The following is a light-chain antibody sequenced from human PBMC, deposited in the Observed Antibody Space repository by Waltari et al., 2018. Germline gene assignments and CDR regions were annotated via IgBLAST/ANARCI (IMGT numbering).Light chain of an antibody. CDR1: SSNIEKNF. J-gene: IGLJ3*02. CDR2: ENN. V-gene: IGLV1-51*02. Sequence: QSELTQPPSVSAAPGQIVTISCSGISSNIEKNFVSWYQQLPGTAPKMLIYENNKRPSGIPARFSASKSGTLATLDITGLQTEDEADYYCGSWDSSLRSGVFGGGTRLTVL. CDR3: GSWDSSLRSGV.